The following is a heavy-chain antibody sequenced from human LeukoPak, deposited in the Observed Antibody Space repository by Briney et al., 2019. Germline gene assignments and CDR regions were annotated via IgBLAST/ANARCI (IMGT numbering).Heavy chain of an antibody. V-gene: IGHV3-9*01. CDR2: ISWNSGSI. Sequence: PGGSLRLSCAASGFTFDDYAMHWVRQGSGKGLEWVSGISWNSGSIGYADSVKGRFTISRDNAENSLFLQMNSLRAEDTALYYCARGGSTGALDDWGQGTLLTVSS. CDR1: GFTFDDYA. CDR3: ARGGSTGALDD. J-gene: IGHJ4*02. D-gene: IGHD7-27*01.